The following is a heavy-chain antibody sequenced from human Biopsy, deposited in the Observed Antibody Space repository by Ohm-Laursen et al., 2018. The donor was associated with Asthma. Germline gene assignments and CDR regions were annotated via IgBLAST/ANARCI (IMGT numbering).Heavy chain of an antibody. CDR3: ASGPQWSGLDV. V-gene: IGHV4-34*01. CDR1: GFTFGDYW. J-gene: IGHJ6*02. D-gene: IGHD2-8*01. Sequence: LRLSCAASGFTFGDYWMSWIRQPPGKGLEWIGEIPQGGATTFNPSLKSRVTISIDPSKSQLSLRLTSMTAADTAVYYCASGPQWSGLDVWGQGTTVTVSS. CDR2: IPQGGAT.